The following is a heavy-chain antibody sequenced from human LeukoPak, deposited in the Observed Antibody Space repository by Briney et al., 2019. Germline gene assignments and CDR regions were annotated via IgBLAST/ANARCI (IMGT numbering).Heavy chain of an antibody. CDR2: IYFSGAT. V-gene: IGHV4-4*07. Sequence: PSETLSLTCTVSGGSISNYYWSWIRQPAGKGLEWIGRIYFSGATSYNPSLKSRVTMSVDTSKNQFSLKLNSVTAADTAVYYCARAPWARLAAAVRAYDAFDIWGQGTTVTVSS. CDR3: ARAPWARLAAAVRAYDAFDI. CDR1: GGSISNYY. D-gene: IGHD6-13*01. J-gene: IGHJ3*02.